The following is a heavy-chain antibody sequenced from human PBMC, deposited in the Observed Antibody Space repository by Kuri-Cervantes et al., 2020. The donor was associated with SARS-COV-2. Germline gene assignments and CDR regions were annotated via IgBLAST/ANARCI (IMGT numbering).Heavy chain of an antibody. Sequence: GESLKSSCAASGFTFSSYAMHWVRQAPGKGLEYVSAISSNGGSTYYANSVKGRFTISRDNSKNTLYLQMGSLRAEDMAVYYCARDLGGSTSQDWYFDLWGRGTLVTVSS. CDR3: ARDLGGSTSQDWYFDL. D-gene: IGHD2-2*01. V-gene: IGHV3-64*01. CDR2: ISSNGGST. J-gene: IGHJ2*01. CDR1: GFTFSSYA.